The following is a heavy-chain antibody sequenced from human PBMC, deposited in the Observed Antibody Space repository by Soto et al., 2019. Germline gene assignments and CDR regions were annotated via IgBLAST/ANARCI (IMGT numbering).Heavy chain of an antibody. D-gene: IGHD5-18*01. V-gene: IGHV1-2*04. Sequence: QVQLVQSGAEVKKPGASVKVSCKASGYTFTGYYMHWVRQAPGQGLEWMGWINPNSGGTNYAQKFQGWGTMTRDKSISTAYMELSRLRSDDTAVYYCARDYGESYGSVHYYYGMDVWGQGTTVTVSS. CDR2: INPNSGGT. J-gene: IGHJ6*02. CDR1: GYTFTGYY. CDR3: ARDYGESYGSVHYYYGMDV.